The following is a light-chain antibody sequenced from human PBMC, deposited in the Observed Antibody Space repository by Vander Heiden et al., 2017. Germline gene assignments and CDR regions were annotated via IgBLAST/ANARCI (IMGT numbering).Light chain of an antibody. CDR1: QSISSW. CDR3: QQYNSYSHVT. J-gene: IGKJ1*01. V-gene: IGKV1-5*03. CDR2: KAS. Sequence: DIQMTQSPSTLSASVGDRVTITCRASQSISSWLAWYQQKPGKAPKLLIYKASSLESGVPSRFSGSGYGKEFTLTISSRQPDDFASYYCQQYNSYSHVTFGQGTKVEIK.